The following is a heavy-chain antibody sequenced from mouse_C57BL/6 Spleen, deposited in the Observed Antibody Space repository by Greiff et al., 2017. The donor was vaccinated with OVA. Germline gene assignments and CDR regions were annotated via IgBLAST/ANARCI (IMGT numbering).Heavy chain of an antibody. CDR2: ISSGGSYT. CDR1: GFTFSSYG. V-gene: IGHV5-6*01. Sequence: EVHLVESGGDLVKPGGSLKLSCAASGFTFSSYGMSWVRQTPDKRLEWVANISSGGSYTYYPESVKGRFTISRDNAKNTLYLQMSSLKSEDTAMYYCARRGGGNYLLAYWGQGTLVTVSA. J-gene: IGHJ3*01. CDR3: ARRGGGNYLLAY. D-gene: IGHD2-1*01.